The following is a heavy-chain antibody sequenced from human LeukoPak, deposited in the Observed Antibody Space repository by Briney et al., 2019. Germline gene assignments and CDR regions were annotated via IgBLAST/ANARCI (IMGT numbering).Heavy chain of an antibody. CDR2: ISGSGGST. CDR1: GFTFSSYA. Sequence: GGSLRLSCAASGFTFSSYAMSWVRQAPGKGLEWVSAISGSGGSTYYADSVKGRFTTSRDNSKNTLYLQMNSLRAEDTAVYYCAKLKQQLVSSYYYYGMDVWGQGTTVTVSS. CDR3: AKLKQQLVSSYYYYGMDV. J-gene: IGHJ6*02. D-gene: IGHD6-13*01. V-gene: IGHV3-23*01.